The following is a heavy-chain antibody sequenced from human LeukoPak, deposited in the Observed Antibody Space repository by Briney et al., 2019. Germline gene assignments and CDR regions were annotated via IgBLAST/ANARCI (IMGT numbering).Heavy chain of an antibody. CDR3: ARGSSGWSGSAGQPPLY. CDR1: GFTFSSYS. V-gene: IGHV3-21*01. J-gene: IGHJ4*02. Sequence: PGGSLRLSCAASGFTFSSYSMNWVRQAPGKGLEWVSSISSSSSYIYYADSVKGRFTISRDNAKNSLYLQMNSLRAEDTAVYYCARGSSGWSGSAGQPPLYWGQGTLVTVSS. CDR2: ISSSSSYI. D-gene: IGHD6-19*01.